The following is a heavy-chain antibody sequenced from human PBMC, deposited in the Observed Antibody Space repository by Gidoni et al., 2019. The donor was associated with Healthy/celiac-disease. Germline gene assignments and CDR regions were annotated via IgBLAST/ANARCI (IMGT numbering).Heavy chain of an antibody. J-gene: IGHJ4*02. Sequence: EVQLVESGGGLVQPGGSLRLSCAASGFTFSSYDMHWVRQATGKGLEWFSAIGTAGDTYYPGSVKGRFTISRENAKNSLYLQMNSLRAEDTAVYYCARGDSSSWYDYWGQGTLVTVSS. CDR2: IGTAGDT. V-gene: IGHV3-13*01. D-gene: IGHD6-13*01. CDR1: GFTFSSYD. CDR3: ARGDSSSWYDY.